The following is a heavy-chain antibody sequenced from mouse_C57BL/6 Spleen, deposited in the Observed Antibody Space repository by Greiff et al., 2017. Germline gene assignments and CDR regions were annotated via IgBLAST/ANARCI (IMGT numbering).Heavy chain of an antibody. V-gene: IGHV1-55*01. CDR1: GYTFTSYW. Sequence: QVQLQQPGAELVKPGASVKMSCKASGYTFTSYWITWVKQRPGQGLEWIGDIYPGSGSTNYNEKFKSKATLTVDTSSSTAYMQLSSLTSEDSAVYYCSSSRFHYYGRGLGDELWYFDVWGTGTTVTVSS. CDR2: IYPGSGST. D-gene: IGHD1-1*01. J-gene: IGHJ1*03. CDR3: SSSRFHYYGRGLGDELWYFDV.